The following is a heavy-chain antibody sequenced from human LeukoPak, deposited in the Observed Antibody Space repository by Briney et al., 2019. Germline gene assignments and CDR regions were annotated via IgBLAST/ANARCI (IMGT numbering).Heavy chain of an antibody. CDR3: ARVVGREVPAAMPGAYYSMDV. CDR1: GFTFSSYG. J-gene: IGHJ6*03. D-gene: IGHD2-2*01. Sequence: GGSLRLSCAASGFTFSSYGMHWVRQAPGKGLEWVAVIWYDGSNKYYADSVKGRFTISRDNSKNTLYLQMNSLRAEDTAVYYCARVVGREVPAAMPGAYYSMDVWGKGTTVTVSS. CDR2: IWYDGSNK. V-gene: IGHV3-33*01.